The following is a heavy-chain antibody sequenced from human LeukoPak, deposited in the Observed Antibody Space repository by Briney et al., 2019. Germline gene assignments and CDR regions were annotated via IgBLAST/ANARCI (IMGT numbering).Heavy chain of an antibody. CDR3: ARGLVYCSSTSCNPTHFGY. Sequence: ASVKVSCKASGYTFTSYGISWVRQAPGQGLEWMGWIRAYNGNTNYAQKLQGRVTMTTDTSTSTAYMELRSLRSDDTAVYYCARGLVYCSSTSCNPTHFGYWGQGTLVTVSS. CDR2: IRAYNGNT. V-gene: IGHV1-18*01. D-gene: IGHD2-2*01. CDR1: GYTFTSYG. J-gene: IGHJ4*02.